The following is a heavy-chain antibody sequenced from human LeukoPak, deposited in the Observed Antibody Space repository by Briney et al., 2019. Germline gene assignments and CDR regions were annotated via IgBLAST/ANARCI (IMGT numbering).Heavy chain of an antibody. Sequence: GGSLRLSCAASGVIFSSYWMHWVRQAPGKGLVWVSCINSDGSSTSYADSVKGRFTISRDNAKNTLYLQMNSLRAEDTAVYYCARDTLYSSSWYPLGYYYGMDVWGQGTTVTVSS. V-gene: IGHV3-74*01. CDR2: INSDGSST. CDR1: GVIFSSYW. D-gene: IGHD6-13*01. J-gene: IGHJ6*02. CDR3: ARDTLYSSSWYPLGYYYGMDV.